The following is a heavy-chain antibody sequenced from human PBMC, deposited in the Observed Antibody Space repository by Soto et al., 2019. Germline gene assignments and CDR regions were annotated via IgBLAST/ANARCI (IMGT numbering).Heavy chain of an antibody. CDR2: INHSGST. J-gene: IGHJ6*02. CDR3: AREQITMVRGVIAPYYYYGMDV. CDR1: GGSLSGYY. V-gene: IGHV4-34*01. D-gene: IGHD3-10*01. Sequence: SETLSLTCAVYGGSLSGYYWSWIRQPPGKGLEWIGEINHSGSTNYNPSLKSRVTISVDTSKNQFSLKLSSVTAADTAVYYCAREQITMVRGVIAPYYYYGMDVWGQGTTVTVSS.